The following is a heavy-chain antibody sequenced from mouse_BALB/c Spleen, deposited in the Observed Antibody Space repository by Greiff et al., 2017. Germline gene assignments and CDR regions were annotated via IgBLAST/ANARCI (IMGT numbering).Heavy chain of an antibody. CDR2: INPYNDGT. CDR3: AREDSYYAMDY. J-gene: IGHJ4*01. Sequence: EVQLHQSGPELVKPGASVKMSCKASGYTFTSYVMHWVKQKPGQGLEWIGYINPYNDGTKYNEKFKGKATLTSDKSSSTAYMELSSLTSEDSAVYYCAREDSYYAMDYWGQGTSVTVSS. CDR1: GYTFTSYV. V-gene: IGHV1-14*01.